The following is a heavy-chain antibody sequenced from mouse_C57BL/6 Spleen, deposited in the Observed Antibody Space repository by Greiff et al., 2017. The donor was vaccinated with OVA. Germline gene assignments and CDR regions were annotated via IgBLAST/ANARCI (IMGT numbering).Heavy chain of an antibody. D-gene: IGHD1-1*01. Sequence: EVQLQQSGPVLVKPGASVKMSCKASGYTFTDYYMNWVKQSHGKSLEWIGVINPYNGGTSYNQKFKGKATLTVDKSSSTAYMELNSLTSEDSAVYYCARGGGNPLGPTAVATGGYFDVWGTGTTVTVSS. CDR1: GYTFTDYY. CDR3: ARGGGNPLGPTAVATGGYFDV. V-gene: IGHV1-19*01. J-gene: IGHJ1*03. CDR2: INPYNGGT.